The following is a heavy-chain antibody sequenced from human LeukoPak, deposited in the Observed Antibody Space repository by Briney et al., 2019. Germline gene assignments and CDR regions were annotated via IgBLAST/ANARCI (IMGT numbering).Heavy chain of an antibody. J-gene: IGHJ4*02. V-gene: IGHV1-2*06. D-gene: IGHD3-16*02. Sequence: ASVKVSCKASGYTFTGYYMHWVRQAPGQGLEWMGRINPNSGGTNYAQKFQGRVTMTRDTSISTAYMELSRLRSDDTAVYYCARDSLYDYVWGSYRYTGTFDDWGQGTLVTVSS. CDR2: INPNSGGT. CDR1: GYTFTGYY. CDR3: ARDSLYDYVWGSYRYTGTFDD.